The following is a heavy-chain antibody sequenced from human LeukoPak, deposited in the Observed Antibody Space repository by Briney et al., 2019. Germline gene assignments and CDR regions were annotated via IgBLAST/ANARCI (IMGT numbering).Heavy chain of an antibody. J-gene: IGHJ4*02. Sequence: GGSLILSCAASGFTFSSYAMSWVRQAPGKGLEWVSAISGGGGGTYYADSVKGRFTISRDNSKNTLFLQMNSLRAEDTAVYYCAKNLQYSSSPFDYWGQGTLVTVSS. CDR2: ISGGGGGT. CDR1: GFTFSSYA. CDR3: AKNLQYSSSPFDY. V-gene: IGHV3-23*01. D-gene: IGHD6-13*01.